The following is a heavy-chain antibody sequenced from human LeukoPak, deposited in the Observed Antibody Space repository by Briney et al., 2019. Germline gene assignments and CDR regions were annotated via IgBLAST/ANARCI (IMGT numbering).Heavy chain of an antibody. V-gene: IGHV3-30*18. D-gene: IGHD6-19*01. Sequence: GGSLRLSCAAPGFTFSSYGMHWVRQAPGKGLEWVAVISYDGSNKYYADSAKGRLTISRDNSKNTLYLQMNSLRAEDTAVYYCAKDGIGSGWYARSYYYMDVWGKGTTVTVSS. CDR1: GFTFSSYG. CDR3: AKDGIGSGWYARSYYYMDV. CDR2: ISYDGSNK. J-gene: IGHJ6*03.